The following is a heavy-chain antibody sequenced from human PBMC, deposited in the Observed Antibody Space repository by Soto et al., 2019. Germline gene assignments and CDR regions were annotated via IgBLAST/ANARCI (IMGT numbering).Heavy chain of an antibody. J-gene: IGHJ4*02. CDR3: ARLPEGLPGEDY. Sequence: QLQLQESGPGLVKPSETLSLTCTVSGGSISSSSYYWGWIRQPPGKGLEWIGSIYYSGSTYYNPSLKSRVTISVDTSKNQFSLKLSSVTAADTAVYYCARLPEGLPGEDYWGQGTLVTVSS. D-gene: IGHD1-26*01. V-gene: IGHV4-39*01. CDR2: IYYSGST. CDR1: GGSISSSSYY.